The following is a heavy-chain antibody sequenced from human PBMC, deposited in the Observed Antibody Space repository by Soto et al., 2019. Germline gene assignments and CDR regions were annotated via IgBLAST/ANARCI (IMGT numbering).Heavy chain of an antibody. CDR1: GGTFSSYA. CDR2: IIPIFGTA. J-gene: IGHJ5*02. V-gene: IGHV1-69*12. CDR3: ARLAAAGAEIDP. D-gene: IGHD6-13*01. Sequence: QVQLVQSGAEVKKPGSSVKVSCKASGGTFSSYAISWVRQAPGQGLEWMGGIIPIFGTANYAQKFQARVTITADDSTNTGYMELSSLRSEDTAVYCCARLAAAGAEIDPWGQGTLVTVSS.